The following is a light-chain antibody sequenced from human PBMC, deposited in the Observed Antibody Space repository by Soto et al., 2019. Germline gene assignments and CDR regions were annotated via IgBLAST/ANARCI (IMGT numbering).Light chain of an antibody. CDR1: QGISNY. V-gene: IGKV1-27*01. J-gene: IGKJ2*01. CDR3: QKYNSAPHT. CDR2: AAS. Sequence: DIQMTQSPSSLSASVGDRVTITCRASQGISNYLAWYQQKPGKVPKLLIYAASTLQSGVPSRFSGSGSGTDFTLTISSLQPEXVATXXCQKYNSAPHTFGQGTKLEIK.